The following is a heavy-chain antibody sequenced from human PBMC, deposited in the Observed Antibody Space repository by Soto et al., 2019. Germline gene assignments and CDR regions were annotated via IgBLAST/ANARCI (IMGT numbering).Heavy chain of an antibody. D-gene: IGHD6-19*01. CDR3: ARHTGYSSGKRWFDP. Sequence: SETLSLTCTASGGSISSGSCFWGWIRQPPGKGLEWIGSIYYSGSTSYNPSLRSRVTMSVDTSKNQFSLKLSSVSAADTAVYYCARHTGYSSGKRWFDPWGQGTLVTVSS. J-gene: IGHJ5*02. CDR1: GGSISSGSCF. V-gene: IGHV4-39*01. CDR2: IYYSGST.